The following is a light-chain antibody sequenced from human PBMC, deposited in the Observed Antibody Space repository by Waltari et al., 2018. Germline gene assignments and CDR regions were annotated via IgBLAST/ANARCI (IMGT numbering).Light chain of an antibody. J-gene: IGLJ2*01. CDR3: QSADTSGTYVV. Sequence: SYELTQPPPVSMSPGQTARITCSGDALPNQYAYWYPQKAGQAPVVVIHKDSERPSGIPERFSGSSSGTTVTLTISEVQAEDEADYYCQSADTSGTYVVFGGGTKLTVL. CDR2: KDS. V-gene: IGLV3-25*03. CDR1: ALPNQY.